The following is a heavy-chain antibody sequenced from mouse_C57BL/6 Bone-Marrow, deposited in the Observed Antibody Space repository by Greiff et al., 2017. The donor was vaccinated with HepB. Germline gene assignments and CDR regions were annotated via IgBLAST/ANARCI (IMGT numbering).Heavy chain of an antibody. CDR2: IDPSDSYT. CDR1: GYTFTSYW. Sequence: QVQLQQPGAELVMPGASVKLSCKASGYTFTSYWMHWVKQRPGQGLEWIGEIDPSDSYTNYNQKFKGKSKLTVDKSSSTAYMQLSSLTSEDSAVYYCARRSYYYGSSHYAMDYWGQGTSVTVSS. V-gene: IGHV1-69*01. D-gene: IGHD1-1*01. CDR3: ARRSYYYGSSHYAMDY. J-gene: IGHJ4*01.